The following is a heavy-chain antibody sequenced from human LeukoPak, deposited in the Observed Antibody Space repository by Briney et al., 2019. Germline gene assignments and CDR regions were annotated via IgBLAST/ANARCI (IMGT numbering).Heavy chain of an antibody. Sequence: GESLKISCKGSGYSFTSSWIGWVRQMPGKGLEWMGIIYPGDSDTRYSPSFQGQVTTSVDKSISTAYLQWSTLEASDTAMYYCAILTVVGTKHDAFDVWGPGTMVTVSS. J-gene: IGHJ3*01. CDR1: GYSFTSSW. CDR2: IYPGDSDT. V-gene: IGHV5-51*01. D-gene: IGHD6-19*01. CDR3: AILTVVGTKHDAFDV.